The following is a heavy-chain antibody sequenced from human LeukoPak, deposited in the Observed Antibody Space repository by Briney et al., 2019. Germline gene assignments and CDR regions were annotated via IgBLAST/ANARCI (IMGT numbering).Heavy chain of an antibody. V-gene: IGHV1-2*02. Sequence: ASVKVSCKASGYTFTGYYMHWVRQAPGQGLEWMGWINPNSGGTNYAQKFQGRVTMTRDTSISTAYMELSRLRSDDTAVYYCARRFDSSGYYDRYWGQGTLVTVSS. CDR1: GYTFTGYY. CDR3: ARRFDSSGYYDRY. D-gene: IGHD3-22*01. CDR2: INPNSGGT. J-gene: IGHJ4*02.